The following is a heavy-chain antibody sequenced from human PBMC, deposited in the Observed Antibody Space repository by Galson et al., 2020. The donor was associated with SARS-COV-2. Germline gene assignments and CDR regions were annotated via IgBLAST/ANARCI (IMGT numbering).Heavy chain of an antibody. V-gene: IGHV4-38-2*02. CDR1: GYSISSGYY. Sequence: SETLSLTCTVSGYSISSGYYWGWIRQPPGKGLEWIGSIYHSGSTYYNPSLKSRVTISVDTSKNQFSLKLSSVTAADTAVYYCARETEKSITIFGVVTEGWYFDYWGQGTLVTVSS. J-gene: IGHJ4*02. D-gene: IGHD3-3*01. CDR3: ARETEKSITIFGVVTEGWYFDY. CDR2: IYHSGST.